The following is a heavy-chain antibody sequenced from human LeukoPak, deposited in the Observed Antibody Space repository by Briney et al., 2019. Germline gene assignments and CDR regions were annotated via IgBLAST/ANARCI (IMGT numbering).Heavy chain of an antibody. CDR2: ISASAVGST. J-gene: IGHJ5*02. Sequence: GGSLRLSCAASGFTFNSYAMSWVRQAPGRGLEWVSGISASAVGSTYYADSVKGRFTISRDNSKNTLYLQMSSLRAEDTAVYYCAKSRVTTDSGWFDPWGQGTLVTVSS. V-gene: IGHV3-23*01. CDR1: GFTFNSYA. D-gene: IGHD4-17*01. CDR3: AKSRVTTDSGWFDP.